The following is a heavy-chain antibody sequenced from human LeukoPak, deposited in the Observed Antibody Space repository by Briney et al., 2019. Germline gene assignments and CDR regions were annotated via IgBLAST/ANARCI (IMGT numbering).Heavy chain of an antibody. CDR1: GFTFSSYG. CDR2: ISYDGSNK. D-gene: IGHD2-15*01. CDR3: AKGWRSYGMDV. J-gene: IGHJ6*02. Sequence: GRSLRLSCAASGFTFSSYGMHWVRQAPGKGLEWVAVISYDGSNKYYADSVKGRFTISRDNSKNTLYLQVNSLRAEDTAVYYCAKGWRSYGMDVWGQGTTVTVSS. V-gene: IGHV3-30*18.